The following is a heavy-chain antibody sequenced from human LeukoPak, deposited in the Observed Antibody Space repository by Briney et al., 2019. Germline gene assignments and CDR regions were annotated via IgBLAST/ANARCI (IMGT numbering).Heavy chain of an antibody. CDR1: GYSFTSYW. J-gene: IGHJ5*02. Sequence: GESLKISCKGSGYSFTSYWIGWVRHVPGKGLEWMGIIYPGDSNTKYSPSFQGQVTISADKSISTAYLQWSSLKASDTAMYYCARQGAVNYDNWFDPWGQGTLVTVSS. CDR3: ARQGAVNYDNWFDP. D-gene: IGHD4-11*01. CDR2: IYPGDSNT. V-gene: IGHV5-51*01.